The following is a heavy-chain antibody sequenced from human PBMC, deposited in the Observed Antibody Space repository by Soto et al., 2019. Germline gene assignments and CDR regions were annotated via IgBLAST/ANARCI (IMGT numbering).Heavy chain of an antibody. Sequence: SETLSLTCAVAGGSTSSGGYSWSLIRQPPGKGLEWIGYIYHSGSTYYNPSLKSRVTISVDRSKNQFSLKLSSVTAADTAVYYCARGMTTVTTIDYWGQGTLVTVSS. CDR1: GGSTSSGGYS. J-gene: IGHJ4*02. D-gene: IGHD4-4*01. CDR2: IYHSGST. CDR3: ARGMTTVTTIDY. V-gene: IGHV4-30-2*01.